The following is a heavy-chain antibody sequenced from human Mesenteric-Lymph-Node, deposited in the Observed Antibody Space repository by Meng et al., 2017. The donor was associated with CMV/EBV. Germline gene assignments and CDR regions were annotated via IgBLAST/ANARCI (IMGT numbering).Heavy chain of an antibody. CDR3: AHRRTFGGNWYPASFDY. Sequence: SLLTCGVCVCCFRQPPGKALEWLALIYWDDDKRYSPSLNIRLTITKDTSKYQVVLTVANVAPVDTATYYCAHRRTFGGNWYPASFDYWGQGTLVTVSS. V-gene: IGHV2-5*02. CDR1: SLLTCGVC. D-gene: IGHD6-13*01. J-gene: IGHJ4*02. CDR2: IYWDDDK.